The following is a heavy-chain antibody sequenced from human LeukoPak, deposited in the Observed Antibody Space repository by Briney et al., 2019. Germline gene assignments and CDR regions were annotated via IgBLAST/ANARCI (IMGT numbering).Heavy chain of an antibody. D-gene: IGHD2-2*01. Sequence: GGSLRLSCAASGFTFSSYSMNWVRQAPGKGLEWVSSISSSSSYIYYADSVKGRFTISRDNAKNSLYLQMNSLRAEDTAVYYCARAADIVVVPAAAYCMDVWGKGTTVTVSS. CDR2: ISSSSSYI. CDR1: GFTFSSYS. CDR3: ARAADIVVVPAAAYCMDV. V-gene: IGHV3-21*01. J-gene: IGHJ6*04.